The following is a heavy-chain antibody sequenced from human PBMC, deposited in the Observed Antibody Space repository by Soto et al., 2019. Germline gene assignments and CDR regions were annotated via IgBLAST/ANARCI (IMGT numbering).Heavy chain of an antibody. Sequence: QGQLVQSGPEVKKPGASVKVSCKASGYTFTRYGISWVRQAPGQGLEWLGWISGYNGDTNYAQKVQGRVTMNMDTYTSTGYMETRSLTSDGADIHYGAKNAQLPYYYYGMDVWGQGTTVTVSS. CDR1: GYTFTRYG. V-gene: IGHV1-18*01. CDR2: ISGYNGDT. D-gene: IGHD1-1*01. CDR3: AKNAQLPYYYYGMDV. J-gene: IGHJ6*02.